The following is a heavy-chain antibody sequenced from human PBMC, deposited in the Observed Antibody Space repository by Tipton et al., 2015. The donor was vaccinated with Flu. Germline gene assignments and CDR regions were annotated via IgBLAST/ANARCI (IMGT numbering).Heavy chain of an antibody. J-gene: IGHJ4*02. CDR2: IYYSGST. CDR1: GGSISSYY. V-gene: IGHV4-59*01. Sequence: TLPLTCTVSGGSISSYYWSWIRQPPGKGLEWIGYIYYSGSTNYNPSLKSRVTISVDTSKNQFSLKLSSVTAADTAVYYCAREGYGGNPPTFDYWGQGTLVTVSS. D-gene: IGHD4-23*01. CDR3: AREGYGGNPPTFDY.